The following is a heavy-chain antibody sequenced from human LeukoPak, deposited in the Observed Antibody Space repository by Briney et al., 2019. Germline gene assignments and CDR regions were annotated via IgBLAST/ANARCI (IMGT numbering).Heavy chain of an antibody. CDR2: ISWNSGRI. CDR1: GFTFSSYA. D-gene: IGHD3-3*01. J-gene: IGHJ4*02. V-gene: IGHV3-9*01. Sequence: GGSLRLSCAASGFTFSSYAMSWVRQAPGKGLEWVSGISWNSGRINYADSVKGRFTISRDNAKNSLYLQMNSLRAEDTAVYYCASAYTYYDFWSGYFDYWGQGTLVTVSS. CDR3: ASAYTYYDFWSGYFDY.